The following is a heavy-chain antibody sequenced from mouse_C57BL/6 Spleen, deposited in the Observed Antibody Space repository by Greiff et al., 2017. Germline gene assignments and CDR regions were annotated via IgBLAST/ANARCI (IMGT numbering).Heavy chain of an antibody. CDR2: IDPSDSYT. J-gene: IGHJ2*01. D-gene: IGHD1-3*01. Sequence: VQLQQPGAELVKPGASVKLSCKASGYTFTSYWMQWVKQTPGQGLEWIGEIDPSDSYTNYNQKFKGKATLTVDTSSSTAYMQLSSLTSEDSAVYYCASSPLSSYFGCWGQGTTLAVSS. CDR3: ASSPLSSYFGC. V-gene: IGHV1-50*01. CDR1: GYTFTSYW.